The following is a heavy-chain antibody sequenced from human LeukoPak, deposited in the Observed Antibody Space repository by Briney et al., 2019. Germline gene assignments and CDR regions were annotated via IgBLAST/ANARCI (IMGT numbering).Heavy chain of an antibody. D-gene: IGHD4-17*01. V-gene: IGHV4-34*01. Sequence: PSETLSLTCAVYGGSFSGYYWSWIRQPPGKGLEWIGEINHSGSTNYNPSLKSRVIISVDTSKNQFSLKLSSVTAADTAVYYCARKTVPTGVDYWGQGTLVTVSS. CDR2: INHSGST. J-gene: IGHJ4*02. CDR3: ARKTVPTGVDY. CDR1: GGSFSGYY.